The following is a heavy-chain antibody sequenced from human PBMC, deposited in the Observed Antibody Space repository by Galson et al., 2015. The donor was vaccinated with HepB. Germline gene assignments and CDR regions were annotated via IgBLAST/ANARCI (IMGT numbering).Heavy chain of an antibody. D-gene: IGHD3-10*01. Sequence: SLRLSCAASGLTFSSYSMNWVRQAPGKGLEWVSSISSSSSYIYYTDSVKGRFTISRDNAKNSLFLQMNSLRAEDTAVYYCARVGPYGSGSYLEVFDYWGQGTPVTVSS. CDR3: ARVGPYGSGSYLEVFDY. CDR1: GLTFSSYS. CDR2: ISSSSSYI. V-gene: IGHV3-21*01. J-gene: IGHJ4*02.